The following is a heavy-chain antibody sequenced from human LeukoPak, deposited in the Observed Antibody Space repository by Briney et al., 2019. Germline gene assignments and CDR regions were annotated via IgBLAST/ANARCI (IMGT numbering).Heavy chain of an antibody. CDR2: LSGSGTSA. Sequence: GGSPRLSCTASGFSFRSYALSWVRRAPGKGLEWVSSLSGSGTSAYYADSVRGRFTVSRDNSENTFHLQMNSLRAEDTAVYYCAKSPKPFQDDFWSGYYPKYYFDYWGQGTLVTVSS. D-gene: IGHD3-3*01. V-gene: IGHV3-23*01. CDR1: GFSFRSYA. J-gene: IGHJ4*02. CDR3: AKSPKPFQDDFWSGYYPKYYFDY.